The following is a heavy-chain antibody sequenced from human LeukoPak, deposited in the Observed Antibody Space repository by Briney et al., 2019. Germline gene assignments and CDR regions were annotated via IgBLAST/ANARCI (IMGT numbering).Heavy chain of an antibody. Sequence: GGSLTLSCAASGFTFSDYEMNWVRQAPGKGLEWVSYISSSGSTILYADSMKGRFTTSRDNAKNSLYLQMKSLRAEDTAVYYCARLGYCSAGSCDSLDYWGQGTLVTVSS. D-gene: IGHD2-15*01. J-gene: IGHJ4*02. CDR2: ISSSGSTI. CDR3: ARLGYCSAGSCDSLDY. CDR1: GFTFSDYE. V-gene: IGHV3-48*03.